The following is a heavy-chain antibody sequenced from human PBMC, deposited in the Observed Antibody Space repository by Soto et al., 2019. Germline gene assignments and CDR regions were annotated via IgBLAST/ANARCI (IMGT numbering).Heavy chain of an antibody. CDR2: IKQDGSEK. CDR1: GFTFSSYW. V-gene: IGHV3-7*01. J-gene: IGHJ4*02. Sequence: EVQVVESGGDLVQPGGSLRLSCAASGFTFSSYWMNWVRQAPGKGLEWVANIKQDGSEKYYVDSVKGRFTISRDNARNSLYLQMNSLRVEDTAVYCCARDWIINSWGRGTLVTVSS. CDR3: ARDWIINS. D-gene: IGHD3-10*01.